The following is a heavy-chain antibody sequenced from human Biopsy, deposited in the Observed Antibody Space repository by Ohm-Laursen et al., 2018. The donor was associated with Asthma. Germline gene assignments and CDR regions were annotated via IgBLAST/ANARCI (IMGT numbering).Heavy chain of an antibody. Sequence: VASVKVSCKISGYSLTDLSMHWVRQAPGQGLEWMGGHDHEEGGTVNARRFQGRVTMTEDTSTDTAYTELSSLSSDDTAVYYCASDFPKDYVRYNFQFWGQGTLVTVSS. J-gene: IGHJ4*02. CDR3: ASDFPKDYVRYNFQF. D-gene: IGHD4-17*01. V-gene: IGHV1-24*01. CDR2: HDHEEGGT. CDR1: GYSLTDLS.